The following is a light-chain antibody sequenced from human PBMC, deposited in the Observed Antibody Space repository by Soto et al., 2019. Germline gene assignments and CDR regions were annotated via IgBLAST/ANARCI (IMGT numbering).Light chain of an antibody. CDR3: AAWDDSLNGYV. Sequence: QSVLTQPPSASGTPGHRVTISCSGSSSKIGSNTVNWYQQLPGTAPKLLIYSSNQRPSGVPDRFSGSKSGTSASLAICGLQSEDEADYYCAAWDDSLNGYVFGTGTKVTVL. J-gene: IGLJ1*01. V-gene: IGLV1-44*01. CDR2: SSN. CDR1: SSKIGSNT.